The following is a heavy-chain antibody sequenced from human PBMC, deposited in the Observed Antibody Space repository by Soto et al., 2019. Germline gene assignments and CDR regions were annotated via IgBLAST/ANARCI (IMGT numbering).Heavy chain of an antibody. V-gene: IGHV4-61*01. CDR1: GGSVSNGMFY. D-gene: IGHD2-8*01. J-gene: IGHJ4*02. Sequence: SETLSLTCTVSGGSVSNGMFYWSWIRQSPGKGLERLGSVYFTRTTNYNPSFKSRVTMSVDTSRNQFSLRLTSLTAADTAVYYCARYCNNSDCRHLFYFDYWGQGTLVTVSS. CDR2: VYFTRTT. CDR3: ARYCNNSDCRHLFYFDY.